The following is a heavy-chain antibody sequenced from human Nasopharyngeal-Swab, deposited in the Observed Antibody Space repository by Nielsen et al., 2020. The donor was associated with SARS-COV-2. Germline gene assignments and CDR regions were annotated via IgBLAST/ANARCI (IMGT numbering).Heavy chain of an antibody. J-gene: IGHJ3*02. Sequence: SLKISCAASGFTFEDYAMHWVRQAPGKGLEWVSGISWNSGSIGYADSVKGRFTISRDNAKTSLYLQMNSLRAEDTALYYCAKEDNLGAFDIWGQGTMVTVSS. V-gene: IGHV3-9*01. CDR3: AKEDNLGAFDI. D-gene: IGHD1-1*01. CDR2: ISWNSGSI. CDR1: GFTFEDYA.